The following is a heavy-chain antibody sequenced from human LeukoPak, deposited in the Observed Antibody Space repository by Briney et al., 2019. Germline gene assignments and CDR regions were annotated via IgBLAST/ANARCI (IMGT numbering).Heavy chain of an antibody. CDR2: ISSSGSTI. CDR1: GFTVSSNY. D-gene: IGHD6-19*01. J-gene: IGHJ4*02. Sequence: GGSLRLSCAASGFTVSSNYMSWIRQAPGKGLEWVSYISSSGSTIYYADSVKGRFTISRDNAKNSLYLQMNSLRAEDTAVYYCARDGAYSSGWYWWGQGTLVTVSS. CDR3: ARDGAYSSGWYW. V-gene: IGHV3-11*01.